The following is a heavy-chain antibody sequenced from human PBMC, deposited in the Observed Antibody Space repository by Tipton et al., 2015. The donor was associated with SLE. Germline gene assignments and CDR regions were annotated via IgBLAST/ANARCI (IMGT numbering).Heavy chain of an antibody. V-gene: IGHV4-34*01. CDR2: INHSGST. CDR3: ARGGVPIAFDI. Sequence: TLSLTCAVYGGSFSTYYWSWIRQPPGKGLEWIGEINHSGSTNYNPSLKSRVTISVDTSKNQFSLKLSSVTAADTAVYYCARGGVPIAFDIWGQGTMVTVSS. CDR1: GGSFSTYY. J-gene: IGHJ3*02.